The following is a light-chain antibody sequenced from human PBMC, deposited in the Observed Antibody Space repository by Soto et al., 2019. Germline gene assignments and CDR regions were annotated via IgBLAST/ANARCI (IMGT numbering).Light chain of an antibody. CDR2: GAS. CDR3: QQYNNWPPYT. Sequence: EIVMTQSPATLSVSPGERATLSCRASQSISYNLAWYQQKPGQAPRLLSYGASTRATGIPARFSGSGSGTEFTLTISNLQSEDFAVYYCQQYNNWPPYTFGQGTKREI. CDR1: QSISYN. V-gene: IGKV3-15*01. J-gene: IGKJ2*01.